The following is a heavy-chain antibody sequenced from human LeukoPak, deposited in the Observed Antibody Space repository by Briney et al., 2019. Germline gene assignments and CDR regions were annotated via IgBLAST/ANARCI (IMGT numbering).Heavy chain of an antibody. V-gene: IGHV3-74*01. CDR1: GFTFSSYW. J-gene: IGHJ6*02. D-gene: IGHD3-3*01. Sequence: PGGSLRLSCAASGFTFSSYWMHWVRQAPGKGLVWVSRINSDGSSTSYADSVKGRFTISRDNAKNTLYLQMNSLRAEDTAVYYCARVRARYYGMDVWGQGTTVTVSS. CDR2: INSDGSST. CDR3: ARVRARYYGMDV.